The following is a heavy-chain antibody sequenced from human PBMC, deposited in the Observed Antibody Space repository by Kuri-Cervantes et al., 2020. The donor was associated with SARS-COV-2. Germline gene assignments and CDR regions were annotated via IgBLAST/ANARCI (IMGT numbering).Heavy chain of an antibody. V-gene: IGHV3-30*07. Sequence: GESLKISCAASGFTFSSCAMHWVRLAPGKGLEWVAFISYDGSNEYYADSVRGRFTISRDNAKNSLYLQMNSLRDEDTAVYYCARDRFRVPAAMTTVFWFDPWGQGTLVTVSS. D-gene: IGHD2-2*01. J-gene: IGHJ5*02. CDR2: ISYDGSNE. CDR3: ARDRFRVPAAMTTVFWFDP. CDR1: GFTFSSCA.